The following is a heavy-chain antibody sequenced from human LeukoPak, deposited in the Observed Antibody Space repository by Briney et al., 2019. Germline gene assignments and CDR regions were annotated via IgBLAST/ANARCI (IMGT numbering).Heavy chain of an antibody. J-gene: IGHJ6*03. D-gene: IGHD3-3*01. CDR3: ARGDRRFLPLPYYYYYYMDV. CDR1: GGSISSSSYY. CDR2: IYYSGST. V-gene: IGHV4-39*07. Sequence: SETLSLTCTVSGGSISSSSYYWGWIRQPPGKGLEWIGSIYYSGSTYYNPSLKSRVTISVDTSKNQFSLKLSSVTAADTAVYYCARGDRRFLPLPYYYYYYMDVWGKGTTVTVSS.